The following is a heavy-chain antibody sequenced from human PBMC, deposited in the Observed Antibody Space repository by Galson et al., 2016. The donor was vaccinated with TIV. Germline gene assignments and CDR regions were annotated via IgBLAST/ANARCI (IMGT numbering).Heavy chain of an antibody. D-gene: IGHD5-12*01. Sequence: SVKVSCKVSGGIFRSHAISWVRQAPGQGLEWMGGIIAIFGTTDYAQKFQGRFTITADESTSTVYMELSSLRSEDTAVFYCAKGTGYALRHNYFDQWGQGTLVTVSS. CDR3: AKGTGYALRHNYFDQ. CDR2: IIAIFGTT. J-gene: IGHJ5*02. V-gene: IGHV1-69*13. CDR1: GGIFRSHA.